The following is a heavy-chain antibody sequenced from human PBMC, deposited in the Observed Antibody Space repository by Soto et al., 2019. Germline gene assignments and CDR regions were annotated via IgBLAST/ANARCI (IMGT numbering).Heavy chain of an antibody. CDR3: ARGRSGGSCYSVFTSCGLTFDY. CDR2: INHSGST. V-gene: IGHV4-34*01. Sequence: NPSETLSLTCAVYGGSFSGYYWSWIRQPPGKGLEWIGEINHSGSTNYNPSLKSRVTISVDTSKNQFSLKLSSVTAADTAVYYCARGRSGGSCYSVFTSCGLTFDYWGQGTLVTVS. D-gene: IGHD2-15*01. J-gene: IGHJ4*02. CDR1: GGSFSGYY.